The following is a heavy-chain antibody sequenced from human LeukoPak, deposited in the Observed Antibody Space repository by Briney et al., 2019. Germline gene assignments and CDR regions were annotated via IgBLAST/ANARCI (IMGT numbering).Heavy chain of an antibody. Sequence: SVKVSCKASGGTFSSYAISWVRQAPGQRLEWMGGIIPIFGTANYVQKFQGRVTITADESTSTAYMELSSLRSEDTAVYYCARESLAGSYYYYGMDVWGQGTTVTVSS. CDR3: ARESLAGSYYYYGMDV. CDR1: GGTFSSYA. J-gene: IGHJ6*02. D-gene: IGHD1-26*01. V-gene: IGHV1-69*13. CDR2: IIPIFGTA.